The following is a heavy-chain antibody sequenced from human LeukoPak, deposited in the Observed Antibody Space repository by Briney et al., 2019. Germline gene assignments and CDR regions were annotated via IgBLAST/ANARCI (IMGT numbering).Heavy chain of an antibody. CDR1: GGSISSGDYY. V-gene: IGHV4-30-4*01. CDR3: ANLAYCGGDCSRGAFDY. D-gene: IGHD2-21*02. Sequence: PSETLSLTCTVSGGSISSGDYYWSWIRQPPGKGLEWIGYIYYSGSTYYNPSLKSRVTISVDTSKNQFSLKLSSVTAADTAAYYCANLAYCGGDCSRGAFDYWGQGTLVTVSS. J-gene: IGHJ4*02. CDR2: IYYSGST.